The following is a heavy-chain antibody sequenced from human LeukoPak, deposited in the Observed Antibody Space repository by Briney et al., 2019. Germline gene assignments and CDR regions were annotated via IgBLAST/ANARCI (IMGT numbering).Heavy chain of an antibody. CDR1: GGSISSYY. J-gene: IGHJ5*02. V-gene: IGHV4-4*07. CDR2: IYTSGST. Sequence: SETLSLTCTVSGGSISSYYWSWIRQPAGKGLEWIGRIYTSGSTNYNPSLKSRVTMSVDTSKNQFSLKLSSVTAADTAVYYCARDIVAPAALRANWFDPWGQGTLVTVSS. D-gene: IGHD2-2*01. CDR3: ARDIVAPAALRANWFDP.